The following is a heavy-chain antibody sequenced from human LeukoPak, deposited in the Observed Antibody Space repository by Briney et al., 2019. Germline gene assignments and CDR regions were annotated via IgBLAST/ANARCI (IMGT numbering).Heavy chain of an antibody. J-gene: IGHJ4*02. V-gene: IGHV4-34*01. D-gene: IGHD3-3*01. CDR3: ACTIFGGDY. CDR1: GGSFSGYY. Sequence: SETLSLTCAVYGGSFSGYYWSWIRQPPGKGLEWIGEINHSGSTDYNPSLKSRVTISVDTSKNQFSLKLSSVTAADTAVYYCACTIFGGDYWGQGTLVTVSS. CDR2: INHSGST.